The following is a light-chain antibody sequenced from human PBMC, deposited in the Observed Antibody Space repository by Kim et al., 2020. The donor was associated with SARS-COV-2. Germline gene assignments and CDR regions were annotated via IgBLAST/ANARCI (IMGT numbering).Light chain of an antibody. CDR2: AAS. V-gene: IGKV1-8*01. CDR3: QQYYSYPRT. Sequence: AYTGDRFTITCRASQDISSYLAWYQQKPGKAPKLLIYAASTLHTGVPSRFSGSGSGTDFTLTITSLQSEDFATYYCQQYYSYPRTFGQGTKVDIK. J-gene: IGKJ1*01. CDR1: QDISSY.